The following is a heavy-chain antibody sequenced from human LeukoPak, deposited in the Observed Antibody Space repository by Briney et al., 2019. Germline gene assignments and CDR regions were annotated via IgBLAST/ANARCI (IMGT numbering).Heavy chain of an antibody. CDR1: GGSISSSSYY. CDR2: VFYSGST. Sequence: SETLSLTCIVSGGSISSSSYYWAWIRQSPGKGLEWIGSVFYSGSTYYNPSLKSRVTISVDTSKNQFSLKMTPVTAADTAVYYCVRQTYSSGWNSWGQGTPVTVSS. V-gene: IGHV4-39*01. J-gene: IGHJ4*02. D-gene: IGHD6-19*01. CDR3: VRQTYSSGWNS.